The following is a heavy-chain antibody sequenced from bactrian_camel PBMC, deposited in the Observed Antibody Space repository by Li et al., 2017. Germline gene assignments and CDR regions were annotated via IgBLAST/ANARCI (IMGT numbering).Heavy chain of an antibody. J-gene: IGHJ4*01. Sequence: QLVESGGGSAQTGGSLRLSCVVSGYNDGDSCMGWFRRSPGDPGEDREGVAAIYSDGDSAVYADSVKGRFTISEDNAKNTVYLHLNRLKPEDTARYYCAADEPTCDCDTNSWCYRRGQGTQVTVS. CDR1: GYNDGDSC. D-gene: IGHD3*01. V-gene: IGHV3S25*01. CDR3: AADEPTCDCDTNSWCYR. CDR2: IYSDGDSA.